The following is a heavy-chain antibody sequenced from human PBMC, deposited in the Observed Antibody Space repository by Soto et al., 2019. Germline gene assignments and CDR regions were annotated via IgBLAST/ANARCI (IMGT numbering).Heavy chain of an antibody. CDR1: GFTFSSYG. V-gene: IGHV3-33*01. Sequence: GGSLRLSCAASGFTFSSYGMHWVRQAPGKGLEWVAVIWYDGSNKYYADSVKGRFTISRDNSKNTLYLQMNSLRAEDTAVYYCASHDYSPGGMDVWGKGTTVTVSS. J-gene: IGHJ6*04. CDR2: IWYDGSNK. D-gene: IGHD2-15*01. CDR3: ASHDYSPGGMDV.